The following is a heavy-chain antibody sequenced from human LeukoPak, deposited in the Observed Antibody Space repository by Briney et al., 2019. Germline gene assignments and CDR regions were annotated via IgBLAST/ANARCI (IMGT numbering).Heavy chain of an antibody. D-gene: IGHD3-22*01. CDR3: ASGIDSSAFDY. Sequence: SETLSLTCTVSGGSISSYYWSWIRQPAGKGLEWIGRIYTSGSTNYNPSLKSRVTMSVDTSENQFSLKLSSVTAADTAVYYCASGIDSSAFDYWGQGTLVTVSS. J-gene: IGHJ4*02. CDR1: GGSISSYY. V-gene: IGHV4-4*07. CDR2: IYTSGST.